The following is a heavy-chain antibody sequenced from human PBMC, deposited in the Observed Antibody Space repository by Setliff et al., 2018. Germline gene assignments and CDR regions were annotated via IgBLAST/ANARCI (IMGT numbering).Heavy chain of an antibody. D-gene: IGHD4-4*01. CDR2: INPSGGST. J-gene: IGHJ4*02. CDR3: AKSGDYSNRGHFDC. Sequence: ASAKVSCKVSGYRLIEVSMHWVRQAPGQGLEWVGIINPSGGSTSYAQKFQGRVTMTRDTSTSTVYMELSSLRSEDTAVYYCAKSGDYSNRGHFDCWGQGTLVTVSS. V-gene: IGHV1-46*03. CDR1: GYRLIEVS.